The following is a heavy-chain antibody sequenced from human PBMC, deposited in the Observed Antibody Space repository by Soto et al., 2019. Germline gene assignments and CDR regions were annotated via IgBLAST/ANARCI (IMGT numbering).Heavy chain of an antibody. CDR2: ISSSSSYI. V-gene: IGHV3-21*01. CDR1: GFTFSSYS. Sequence: VRSLRLSCAASGFTFSSYSMNWVRHAPGKGLEWVSSISSSSSYIYYADSVKRRFTISREKAKNSLYMQMNSLRAEDTAVYYCAGEGLGELSLYYYYYGMGVWGQRPTGTASS. D-gene: IGHD3-16*02. CDR3: AGEGLGELSLYYYYYGMGV. J-gene: IGHJ6*02.